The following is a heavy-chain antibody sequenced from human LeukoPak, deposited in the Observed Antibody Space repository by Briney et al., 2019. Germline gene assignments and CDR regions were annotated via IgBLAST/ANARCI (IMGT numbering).Heavy chain of an antibody. Sequence: GESLKISFKGSGYSFTSYWIGWVRPMPGKGLEWMGIIYPSDYDTRYSPSFQDQVTISDDKSINTAFLQWSSLKASDNAMYYCARRRVAGARYIRERLYDAFDIWGQGTMVTVSS. CDR1: GYSFTSYW. CDR2: IYPSDYDT. J-gene: IGHJ3*02. D-gene: IGHD6-19*01. CDR3: ARRRVAGARYIRERLYDAFDI. V-gene: IGHV5-51*01.